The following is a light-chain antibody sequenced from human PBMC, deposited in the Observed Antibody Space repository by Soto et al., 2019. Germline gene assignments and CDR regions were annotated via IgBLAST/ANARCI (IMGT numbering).Light chain of an antibody. V-gene: IGKV1-8*01. Sequence: AIRMTQSPSSFSASTGDRVTITCRASQGISSYLAWYQQKPGKAPKLLIYAASTLQSGVPSRFSGSGSATDFTLTISCLQSEDFAAYYCPQYYSYPRTFGQGTKVEIK. CDR2: AAS. CDR3: PQYYSYPRT. J-gene: IGKJ1*01. CDR1: QGISSY.